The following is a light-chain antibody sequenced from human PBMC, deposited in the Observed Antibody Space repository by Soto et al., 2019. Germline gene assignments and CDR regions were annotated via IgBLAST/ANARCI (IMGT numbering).Light chain of an antibody. Sequence: IQLTQSPSSLSASVGDRVTITCRASQDISSYSAWYQQKPGKAPELLISVASTLQSGVPSRFSGSGSGTDFTRTISSLQHEDFATYYSQQLDSRPYTFGQWTKLEIK. CDR3: QQLDSRPYT. CDR2: VAS. J-gene: IGKJ2*01. CDR1: QDISSY. V-gene: IGKV1-9*01.